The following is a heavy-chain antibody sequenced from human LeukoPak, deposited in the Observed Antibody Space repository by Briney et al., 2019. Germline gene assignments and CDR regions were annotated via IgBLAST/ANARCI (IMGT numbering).Heavy chain of an antibody. CDR2: IKHDGSEK. CDR3: ARGYYYDNRGYYTDS. Sequence: PGGSLRLSCVASGFTFRGYWMSWVRQAPGKGLEWGANIKHDGSEKYYVDSVKGRFTISRDNAENSLYLQMDSLRAEDTAVYHCARGYYYDNRGYYTDSWGQGTLVTVSS. CDR1: GFTFRGYW. V-gene: IGHV3-7*01. J-gene: IGHJ4*02. D-gene: IGHD3-22*01.